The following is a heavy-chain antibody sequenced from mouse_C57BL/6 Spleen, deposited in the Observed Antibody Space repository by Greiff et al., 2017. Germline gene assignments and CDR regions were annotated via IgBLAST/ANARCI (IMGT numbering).Heavy chain of an antibody. V-gene: IGHV14-4*01. CDR2: IDPENGDT. CDR3: TTGEDGNYVGY. D-gene: IGHD2-1*01. J-gene: IGHJ2*01. Sequence: VQLKQSGAELVRPGASVKLSCTASGFNIKDDYMHWVKQRPEQGLEWIGWIDPENGDTEYASKFQGKATITADTSSNTAYLQLSSLTSEDTAVYYCTTGEDGNYVGYWGQGTTLTVSS. CDR1: GFNIKDDY.